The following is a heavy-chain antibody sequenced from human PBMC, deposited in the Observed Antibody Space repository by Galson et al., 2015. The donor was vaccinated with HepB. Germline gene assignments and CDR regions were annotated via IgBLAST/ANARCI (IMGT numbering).Heavy chain of an antibody. CDR2: IYYSGST. CDR1: GGSISSYY. CDR3: AREVRGGSNWNDVGNYYYMDV. Sequence: ETLSLTCTVSGGSISSYYWSWIRQPPGKGLEWIGYIYYSGSTNYNPSLKSRVTISVDTSKNQFSLKLSSVTAADTAVYYCAREVRGGSNWNDVGNYYYMDVWGKGTTVTVSS. D-gene: IGHD1-1*01. V-gene: IGHV4-59*01. J-gene: IGHJ6*03.